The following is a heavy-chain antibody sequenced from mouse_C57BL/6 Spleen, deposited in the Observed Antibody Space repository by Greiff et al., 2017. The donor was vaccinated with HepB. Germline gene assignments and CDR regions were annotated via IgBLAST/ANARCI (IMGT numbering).Heavy chain of an antibody. CDR3: ARDYGSSPHYFDY. CDR2: ISSGSSTI. J-gene: IGHJ2*01. Sequence: EVQVVESGGGLVKPGGSLKLSCAASGFTFSDYGMHWVRQAPEKGLEWVAYISSGSSTIYYADTVKGRFTISRDNAKNTLFLQMTSLRSEDTAMYYCARDYGSSPHYFDYWGQGTTLTVSS. D-gene: IGHD1-1*01. CDR1: GFTFSDYG. V-gene: IGHV5-17*01.